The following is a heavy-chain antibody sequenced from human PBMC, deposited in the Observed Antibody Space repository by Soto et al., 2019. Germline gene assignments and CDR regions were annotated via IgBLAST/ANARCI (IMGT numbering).Heavy chain of an antibody. Sequence: EVQLVESGGGLVQPGWSLRLSCAASGFTFSDYALNWVRQAPGEGLEWISYISSSSSNIYFADSLKGRFTISRDNAKKSLYLQMNSLRDEDTAVYYCASTLQYCTSTSCYSWGRFDYWGQGNLVTVSS. J-gene: IGHJ4*02. D-gene: IGHD2-2*01. CDR3: ASTLQYCTSTSCYSWGRFDY. V-gene: IGHV3-48*02. CDR1: GFTFSDYA. CDR2: ISSSSSNI.